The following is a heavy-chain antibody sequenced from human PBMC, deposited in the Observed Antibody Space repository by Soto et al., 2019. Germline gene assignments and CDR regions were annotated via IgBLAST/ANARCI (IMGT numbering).Heavy chain of an antibody. D-gene: IGHD1-26*01. V-gene: IGHV3-15*07. J-gene: IGHJ4*02. Sequence: EVQLVESGGGLVKPGGSLRLSCAASGFTFSNAWMNWVHQPPGKGLEWVGRIKSKTDGGTTDYAAPVKGRFTISRDDSKNTLYLQMNSLKTEDTAVYYCTTDLGVRGYFDYWGQGTLVTVSS. CDR3: TTDLGVRGYFDY. CDR2: IKSKTDGGTT. CDR1: GFTFSNAW.